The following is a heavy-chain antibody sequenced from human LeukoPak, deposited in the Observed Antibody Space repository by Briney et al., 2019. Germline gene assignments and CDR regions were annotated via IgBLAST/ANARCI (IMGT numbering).Heavy chain of an antibody. V-gene: IGHV4-39*01. Sequence: KPSETLSLTCTVSGGSISSRNSYWGWIRQPPGKGLEWIGSMHYSGSSYYKLSLKSRVTISVDTSENQFSLKLNSVTAADTAVYYCAGQSVPYSSGYYGGRYFDYWGQGTLVTVSS. J-gene: IGHJ4*02. CDR1: GGSISSRNSY. CDR2: MHYSGSS. CDR3: AGQSVPYSSGYYGGRYFDY. D-gene: IGHD3-22*01.